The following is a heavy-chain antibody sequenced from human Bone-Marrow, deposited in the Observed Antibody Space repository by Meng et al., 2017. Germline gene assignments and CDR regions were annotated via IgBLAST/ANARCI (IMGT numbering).Heavy chain of an antibody. Sequence: GESLKISCAASGFTVSSNYMRWVRQAPGKGLEWVGRIKSKTDGGTTDYAAPVKVRLTISRDDSKNTLYLQMNSRKTEDTAVYYCTTDVPSRLTGYPPPYYFDYWGQGTMVTVSS. J-gene: IGHJ4*02. V-gene: IGHV3-15*01. D-gene: IGHD3-9*01. CDR1: GFTVSSNY. CDR2: IKSKTDGGTT. CDR3: TTDVPSRLTGYPPPYYFDY.